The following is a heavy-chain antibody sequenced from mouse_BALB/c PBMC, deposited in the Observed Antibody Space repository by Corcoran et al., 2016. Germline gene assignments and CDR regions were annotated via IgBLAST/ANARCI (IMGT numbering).Heavy chain of an antibody. J-gene: IGHJ1*01. CDR3: DNWDWYFDV. V-gene: IGHV14-3*02. CDR2: IDPANGHT. CDR1: GFNLKDTY. D-gene: IGHD4-1*01. Sequence: EVQLQQSGAELVKPGASVKLSCTASGFNLKDTYMHWVKKRPEKGLEWIGRIDPANGHTKYAPKFQGKATIPADTSSNTAYLQLSSLSSEHTAVYYFDNWDWYFDVWGAGTAVTVSS.